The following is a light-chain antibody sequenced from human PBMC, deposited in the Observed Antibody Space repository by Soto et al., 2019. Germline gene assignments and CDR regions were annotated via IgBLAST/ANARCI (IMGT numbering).Light chain of an antibody. J-gene: IGLJ1*01. Sequence: QSVLTQPASVSGSPGQSITISCTGTSSDVGGYNYASWYQQYPGKAPRLIIYEVSNRPSGVSNRFSGSKSGNRASLTISGLQAEDEADYYCSSYSSSSTLCVFGTGTKLTVL. CDR3: SSYSSSSTLCV. V-gene: IGLV2-14*01. CDR2: EVS. CDR1: SSDVGGYNY.